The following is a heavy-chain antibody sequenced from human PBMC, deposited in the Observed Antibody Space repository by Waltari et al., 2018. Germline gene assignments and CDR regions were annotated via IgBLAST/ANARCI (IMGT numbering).Heavy chain of an antibody. Sequence: QVQLVQSGAEVKKPGASVKVSCKASGYRFNSYAMHWVRQAPGQRLEWMGWINAANGNTKYSQKFQGRVTITRDTSASTAYMELSSLRSEDTAVYYCARDRSGIAVAGIHGFDIWGQGTMVTGAS. CDR1: GYRFNSYA. V-gene: IGHV1-3*01. CDR2: INAANGNT. J-gene: IGHJ3*02. CDR3: ARDRSGIAVAGIHGFDI. D-gene: IGHD6-19*01.